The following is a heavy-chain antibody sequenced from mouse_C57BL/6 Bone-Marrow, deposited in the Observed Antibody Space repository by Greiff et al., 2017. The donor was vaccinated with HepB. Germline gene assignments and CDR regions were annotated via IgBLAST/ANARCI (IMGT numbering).Heavy chain of an antibody. CDR1: GYTFTSYW. Sequence: QVQLQQSGAELVKPGASVKLSCKASGYTFTSYWMHWVKQRPGQGLEWIGMIHPNSGSTNYNEKFKSKATLTVDKSSSTAYMQLSSLTSEDSAVYYCARKGDLYYGSSYDYFDYWGQGTTLTVSS. CDR2: IHPNSGST. V-gene: IGHV1-64*01. D-gene: IGHD1-1*01. CDR3: ARKGDLYYGSSYDYFDY. J-gene: IGHJ2*01.